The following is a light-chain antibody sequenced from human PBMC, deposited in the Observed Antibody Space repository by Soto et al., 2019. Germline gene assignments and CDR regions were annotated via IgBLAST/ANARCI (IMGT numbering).Light chain of an antibody. J-gene: IGLJ2*01. CDR1: SSNIGAGYN. Sequence: QSVLTQPPSVSGAPGQRVTISCTGSSSNIGAGYNVHWYQLLPGTAPKLLIYTNNNRPSGVPDRFSGSKSGTSAFLAITGLQAEDEADYYCQSYDSSLTDVVFGGGTKLTVL. V-gene: IGLV1-40*01. CDR2: TNN. CDR3: QSYDSSLTDVV.